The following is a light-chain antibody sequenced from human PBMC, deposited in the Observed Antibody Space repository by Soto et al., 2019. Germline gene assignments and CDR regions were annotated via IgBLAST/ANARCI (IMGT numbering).Light chain of an antibody. V-gene: IGLV2-14*01. CDR1: SSDVGGYNY. J-gene: IGLJ3*02. Sequence: QSALTQPASVSGSPGQSITLSCTGTSSDVGGYNYVSWYQQHPGKAPKLMIYDVSNRPSGVSNRFSGSKSGNTASLTISGLQAEDEADYYCSSYTSISTWVFGGGTKVTVL. CDR2: DVS. CDR3: SSYTSISTWV.